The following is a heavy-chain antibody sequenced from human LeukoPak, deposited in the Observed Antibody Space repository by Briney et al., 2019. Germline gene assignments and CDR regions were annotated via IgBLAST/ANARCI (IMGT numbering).Heavy chain of an antibody. Sequence: ASVTVSCKASRYTFTGYYMHWVRQAPGQGLEWMGWINPNSGVTNFAQNFQGRVTMTRDTSISTVYMELSRLRSDDTAVYYCACLFGMMAGAGTTFRRMDWFDPWGQGTLVIVSS. CDR3: ACLFGMMAGAGTTFRRMDWFDP. D-gene: IGHD1-1*01. V-gene: IGHV1-2*02. J-gene: IGHJ5*02. CDR2: INPNSGVT. CDR1: RYTFTGYY.